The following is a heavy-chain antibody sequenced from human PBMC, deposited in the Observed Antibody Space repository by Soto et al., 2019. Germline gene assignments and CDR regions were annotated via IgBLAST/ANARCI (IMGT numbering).Heavy chain of an antibody. V-gene: IGHV3-30-3*01. J-gene: IGHJ5*02. CDR1: GFTFSSYA. CDR3: ARDIGYCSSTSCYPWFDP. CDR2: ISYDGSNK. D-gene: IGHD2-2*03. Sequence: GGSLRLSCAASGFTFSSYAMHWVRQAPGKGLEWVAVISYDGSNKYYADSVKGRFTISRDNSKNTLYLQMNSLRAEDTAVYYCARDIGYCSSTSCYPWFDPWGQGTLVTVSS.